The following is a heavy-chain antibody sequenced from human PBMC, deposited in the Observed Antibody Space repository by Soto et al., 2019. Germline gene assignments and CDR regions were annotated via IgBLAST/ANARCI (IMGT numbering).Heavy chain of an antibody. CDR2: INTDGSST. V-gene: IGHV3-74*01. J-gene: IGHJ4*02. CDR1: GYTFSSYW. D-gene: IGHD2-15*01. Sequence: EVQLVESGGGLIQPGGSLRLSCAASGYTFSSYWMHWVRQAPGKGLVWVSRINTDGSSTSYADTVEGRFTISRDNAKNTLYLQMNSLRAEDAAVYYCTRGLGGGSCWGQGTLVTVSS. CDR3: TRGLGGGSC.